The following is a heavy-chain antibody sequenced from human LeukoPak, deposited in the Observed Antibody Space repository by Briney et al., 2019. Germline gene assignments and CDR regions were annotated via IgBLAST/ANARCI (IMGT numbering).Heavy chain of an antibody. CDR1: GFTFSSYS. CDR2: ISSSSSYI. CDR3: ARALSSSWYL. Sequence: GGSLRLSCAASGFTFSSYSMNWVRQAPGKGLEWVSSISSSSSYIYYAGSVKGRFTISRDNAKNSLYLQMNSLRAEDTAVYYCARALSSSWYLWGQGTLVTVSS. J-gene: IGHJ4*02. D-gene: IGHD6-13*01. V-gene: IGHV3-21*01.